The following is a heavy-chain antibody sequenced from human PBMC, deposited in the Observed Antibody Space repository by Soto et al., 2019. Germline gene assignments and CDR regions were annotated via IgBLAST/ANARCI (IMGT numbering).Heavy chain of an antibody. V-gene: IGHV4-59*01. CDR1: GGSMSEYF. D-gene: IGHD3-10*01. Sequence: SETLSLTCIVSGGSMSEYFCSWIRQSPGKGLEWIGYIYYLGSTDYNPSLKSRVTISVDTSKRQFSLRLTSVTAADTAVYYCARDGYDGSGSPYPAYWGPGTQVTVSS. CDR3: ARDGYDGSGSPYPAY. CDR2: IYYLGST. J-gene: IGHJ4*02.